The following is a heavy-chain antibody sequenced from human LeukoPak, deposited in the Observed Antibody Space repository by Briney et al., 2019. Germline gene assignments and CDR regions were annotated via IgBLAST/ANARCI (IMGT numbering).Heavy chain of an antibody. CDR2: ISTDGSST. D-gene: IGHD6-13*01. J-gene: IGHJ4*02. CDR1: GFTFSSYW. CDR3: VRRMATADDY. Sequence: PGGSLRLSCAASGFTFSSYWMYWVRQVPGTGLVLVSRISTDGSSTTYADSVKGRFTISRDSAKNTLYLQLNSLRADDTAVYYCVRRMATADDYWGQGTLVTVSS. V-gene: IGHV3-74*01.